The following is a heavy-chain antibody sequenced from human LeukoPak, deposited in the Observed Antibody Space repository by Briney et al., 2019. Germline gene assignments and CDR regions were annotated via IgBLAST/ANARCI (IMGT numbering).Heavy chain of an antibody. CDR1: GFTFSNYA. Sequence: GGSLRLSCAASGFTFSNYAMAWVRQAPGKGLEWVSSISGTSGSTYYADSVKGRFTISRDNSKNSLDLQMSSLRAEDTAVYYCAKETNAVTGRAYFDYWAREPWSPSP. CDR2: ISGTSGST. D-gene: IGHD6-19*01. J-gene: IGHJ4*02. CDR3: AKETNAVTGRAYFDY. V-gene: IGHV3-23*01.